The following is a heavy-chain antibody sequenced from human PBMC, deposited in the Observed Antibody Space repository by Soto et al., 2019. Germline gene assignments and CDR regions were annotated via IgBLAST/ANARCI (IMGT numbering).Heavy chain of an antibody. CDR1: GGSFSGYY. CDR2: INHSGST. CDR3: ARGYIAAAGTGWFDP. V-gene: IGHV4-34*01. D-gene: IGHD6-13*01. J-gene: IGHJ5*02. Sequence: SETLSLTCAVYGGSFSGYYWSWIRQPPGKGLEWIGEINHSGSTNYNPSLKSRVTISVDTSKNQFSLKLSSVTAADTAVYYCARGYIAAAGTGWFDPWGQGTLVTVSS.